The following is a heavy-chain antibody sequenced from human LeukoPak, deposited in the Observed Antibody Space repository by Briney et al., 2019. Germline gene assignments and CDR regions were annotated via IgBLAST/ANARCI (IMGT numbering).Heavy chain of an antibody. CDR1: GGTFSSYA. CDR2: IIPILGIA. CDR3: AREGVYSPDPSSYHRHAFDV. V-gene: IGHV1-69*04. J-gene: IGHJ3*01. Sequence: SVKVSCKASGGTFSSYAISWVRQAPGQGLEWMGRIIPILGIANYAQKFQGRVTITADKSTNTAHLELSSLRSEDTAVYYCAREGVYSPDPSSYHRHAFDVWGKGTVVIVSS. D-gene: IGHD3-16*02.